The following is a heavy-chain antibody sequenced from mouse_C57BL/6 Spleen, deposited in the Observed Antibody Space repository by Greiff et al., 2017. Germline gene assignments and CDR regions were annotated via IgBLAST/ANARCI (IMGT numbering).Heavy chain of an antibody. CDR3: ARDSYYGSSYGYFDV. V-gene: IGHV3-6*01. CDR1: GYSITSGYS. D-gene: IGHD1-1*01. J-gene: IGHJ1*03. Sequence: DVQLQESGPGLVKPSQSLSLTCSVTGYSITSGYSWNWIRQFPGNKLEWMGYISYAGGNNSNPSLKPRISITRATAKKQFFLKLNSVTTEDTATYYFARDSYYGSSYGYFDVWGTGTTVTVAS. CDR2: ISYAGGN.